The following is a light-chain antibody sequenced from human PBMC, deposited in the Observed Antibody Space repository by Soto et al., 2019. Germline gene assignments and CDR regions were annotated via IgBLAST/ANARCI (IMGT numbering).Light chain of an antibody. CDR3: QQYGSSPYS. J-gene: IGKJ2*01. CDR2: GTS. V-gene: IGKV3-20*01. CDR1: QSISTTY. Sequence: EIVVTQSPGTLSLSPGERATLSCRASQSISTTYLAWYQQRPGQAPSLLIDGTSSRATGIPDRFSGSGSATDFKLTINGLEPEDVAQYYCQQYGSSPYSFGQGTKLEIK.